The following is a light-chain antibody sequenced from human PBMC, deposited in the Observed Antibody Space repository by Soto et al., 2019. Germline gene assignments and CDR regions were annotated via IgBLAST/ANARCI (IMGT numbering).Light chain of an antibody. CDR3: QQSST. J-gene: IGKJ2*01. Sequence: DIQMTQSPSSLSASVGDRVTITCRASQSISSYLNWYQQKPGKATTLLIYAASSLQSGVPSRFSGSGSGTDFTLTISSLQPEDVATYYCQQSSTFGQGTKLEIK. CDR1: QSISSY. CDR2: AAS. V-gene: IGKV1-39*01.